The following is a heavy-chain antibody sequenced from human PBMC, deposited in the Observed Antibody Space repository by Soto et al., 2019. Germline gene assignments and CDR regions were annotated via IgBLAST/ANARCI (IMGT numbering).Heavy chain of an antibody. D-gene: IGHD5-12*01. CDR3: AKGPPSGYDYTLFDY. V-gene: IGHV3-23*01. CDR2: ISGSGGST. CDR1: GFTFSSYA. Sequence: PGGSLRLSCAASGFTFSSYAISWVRQAPGKGLEWVSAISGSGGSTYYADSVKGRFTISRDNSKNTLYPQMNSLRAEDTAVYYCAKGPPSGYDYTLFDYWGQGTLVTVSS. J-gene: IGHJ4*02.